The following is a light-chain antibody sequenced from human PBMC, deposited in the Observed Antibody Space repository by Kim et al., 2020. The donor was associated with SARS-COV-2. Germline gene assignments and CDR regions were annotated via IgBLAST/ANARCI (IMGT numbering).Light chain of an antibody. CDR1: QSISYTF. V-gene: IGKV3-20*01. Sequence: LSPGERATLSCRASQSISYTFLAWYQQKPGQAPRLLIFGASNRAAGIPDRFSGSGSGTEFTLTISRLQPEDFAVYYCQQYGSSSLTFGGGTKVEI. J-gene: IGKJ4*01. CDR3: QQYGSSSLT. CDR2: GAS.